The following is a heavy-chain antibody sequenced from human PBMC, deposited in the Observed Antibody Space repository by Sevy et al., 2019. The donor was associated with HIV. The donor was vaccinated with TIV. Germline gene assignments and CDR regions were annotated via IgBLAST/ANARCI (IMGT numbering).Heavy chain of an antibody. CDR2: INMDGTST. J-gene: IGHJ4*02. CDR1: GFNFNIYW. Sequence: GGSLRLSCAASGFNFNIYWMHWVRQAPGKGLVWVSLINMDGTSTSYADSVKGRFTISRDNAQNTLFLQMNSLSAEDTAVYYCANFGCGGDCNGWGQGTLVTVSS. D-gene: IGHD2-21*02. V-gene: IGHV3-74*01. CDR3: ANFGCGGDCNG.